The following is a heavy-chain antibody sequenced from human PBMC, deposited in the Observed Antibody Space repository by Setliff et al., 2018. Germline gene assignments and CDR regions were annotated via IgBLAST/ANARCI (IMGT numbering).Heavy chain of an antibody. Sequence: GESLKISCKGSGYSFTSSWISWVRQMPGKGLEWMGRIDPSDSYTNYSPSFQGHVTISGDKSISTAYLQWSSLKASDTAMYYCARIRRDIVVVVGATPDYYDYMDVWGKGTTVTVSS. CDR3: ARIRRDIVVVVGATPDYYDYMDV. CDR2: IDPSDSYT. J-gene: IGHJ6*03. D-gene: IGHD2-15*01. V-gene: IGHV5-10-1*01. CDR1: GYSFTSSW.